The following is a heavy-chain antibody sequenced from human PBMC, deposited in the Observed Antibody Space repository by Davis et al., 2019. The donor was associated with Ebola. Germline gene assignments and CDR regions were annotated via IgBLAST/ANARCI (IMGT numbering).Heavy chain of an antibody. D-gene: IGHD6-19*01. CDR3: ARVASYSSGWQPSNY. CDR1: GFTFSNYA. J-gene: IGHJ4*02. CDR2: VSNDGSKG. Sequence: GESLKISCAASGFTFSNYAMHWVRQAPGKGLEWVARVSNDGSKGSYADSVKGRFTVSRDNSKNTLYLQMNSLRAEDTAVYYCARVASYSSGWQPSNYWGQGTLVTVSS. V-gene: IGHV3-30*04.